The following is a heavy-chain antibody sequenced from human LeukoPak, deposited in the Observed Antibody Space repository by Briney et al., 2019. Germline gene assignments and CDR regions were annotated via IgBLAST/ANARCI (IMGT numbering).Heavy chain of an antibody. Sequence: GGSLRLSCAASGFTFSSYGMHWVRQAPGQGLEWVAVIWYDGSNKYYADSVKGRFTISRDNSKNTLYLQMNSLRAEDTAVYYCARDPGCGGDFPPPYYYGMDVWGQGTTVTVSS. CDR1: GFTFSSYG. D-gene: IGHD2-21*02. CDR3: ARDPGCGGDFPPPYYYGMDV. CDR2: IWYDGSNK. V-gene: IGHV3-33*01. J-gene: IGHJ6*02.